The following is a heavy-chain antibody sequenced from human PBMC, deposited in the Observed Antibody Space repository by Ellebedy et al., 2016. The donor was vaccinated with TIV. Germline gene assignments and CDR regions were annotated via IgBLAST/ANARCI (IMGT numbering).Heavy chain of an antibody. J-gene: IGHJ4*02. Sequence: AASVKVSCKPSGYTFTSYGISWVRQAPGQGLEWMGWINTYNGNTNYAQKIQGRVTMTTDTSTSTAYMELSSLRSEDTAVYYCARGEKVYSSGWLNYWGQGTLVIVSS. CDR3: ARGEKVYSSGWLNY. D-gene: IGHD6-19*01. V-gene: IGHV1-18*04. CDR2: INTYNGNT. CDR1: GYTFTSYG.